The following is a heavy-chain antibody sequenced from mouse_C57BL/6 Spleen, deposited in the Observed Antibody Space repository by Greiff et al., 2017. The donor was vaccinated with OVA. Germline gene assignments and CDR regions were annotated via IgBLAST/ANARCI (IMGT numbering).Heavy chain of an antibody. CDR1: GFTFSSYT. V-gene: IGHV5-9*01. CDR2: ISGGGGNT. Sequence: EVKLMESGGGLVKPGGSLKLSCAASGFTFSSYTMSWVRQTPEKRLEWVATISGGGGNTYYPDSVKGRFTISRDNAKNTLYLQMSSLRSEDTALYYCARIYGNYGGYFDVWGTGTTVTVSS. D-gene: IGHD2-1*01. CDR3: ARIYGNYGGYFDV. J-gene: IGHJ1*03.